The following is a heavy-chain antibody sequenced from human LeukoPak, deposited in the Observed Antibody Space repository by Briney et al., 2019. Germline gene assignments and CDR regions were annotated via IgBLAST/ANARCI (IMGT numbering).Heavy chain of an antibody. Sequence: GGSLRLSCAASGFTVSSNYMSWVRQAPGKGLEWVSAISGSGGSTYYADSVKGRFTISRDNSKNTLYLQMNSLRAEDTAVYYCAKDSYYDSSGYFNYWGQGTLVTVSS. D-gene: IGHD3-22*01. V-gene: IGHV3-23*01. CDR1: GFTVSSNY. J-gene: IGHJ4*02. CDR2: ISGSGGST. CDR3: AKDSYYDSSGYFNY.